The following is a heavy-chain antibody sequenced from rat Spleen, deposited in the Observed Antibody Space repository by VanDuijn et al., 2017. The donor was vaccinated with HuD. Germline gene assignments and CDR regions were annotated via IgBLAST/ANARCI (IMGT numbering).Heavy chain of an antibody. J-gene: IGHJ2*01. CDR2: ISYSGST. V-gene: IGHV3-1*01. Sequence: EVQLQESGPGLVKPSQSLSLTCSVTGYSITSNYWGWIRKFPGNKMEWMGYISYSGSTSYNPSLKSRISVTRDTSKNQFFLQLNSVTTEDTATYYCARYYSTYIYYYFDYWGQGVMVTVSS. D-gene: IGHD1-2*01. CDR3: ARYYSTYIYYYFDY. CDR1: GYSITSNY.